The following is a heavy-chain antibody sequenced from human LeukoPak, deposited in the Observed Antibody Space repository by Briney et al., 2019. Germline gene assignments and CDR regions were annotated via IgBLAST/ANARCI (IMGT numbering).Heavy chain of an antibody. CDR2: INHSGST. J-gene: IGHJ4*02. D-gene: IGHD1-14*01. Sequence: SETLSLTCAVYGGSFSGYYWSWIRQPPGKGLEWIGEINHSGSTSYNPSLKSRVTISVDTSKNQFSLKLSSVTAADTAVYYCARGRYFAYWGQGTLVTVSS. CDR3: ARGRYFAY. CDR1: GGSFSGYY. V-gene: IGHV4-34*01.